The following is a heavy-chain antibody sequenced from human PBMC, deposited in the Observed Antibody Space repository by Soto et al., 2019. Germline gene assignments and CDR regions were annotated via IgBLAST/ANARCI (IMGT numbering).Heavy chain of an antibody. J-gene: IGHJ4*01. CDR1: GFTFSTYA. D-gene: IGHD3-10*01. V-gene: IGHV3-23*01. Sequence: EVQLLESGGKLVQPGGSLTLSCAASGFTFSTYAMAWVRQAPGKGLEWVSGVSASGMNTDYADPVKGRFYISRDNSKNTGALHMNSLKTQGTALDYRAKNRPRGNSGYFFEYLGQGTAVTV. CDR2: VSASGMNT. CDR3: AKNRPRGNSGYFFEY.